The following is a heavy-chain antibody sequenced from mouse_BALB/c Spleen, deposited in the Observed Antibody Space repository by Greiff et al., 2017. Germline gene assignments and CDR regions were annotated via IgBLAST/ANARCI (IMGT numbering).Heavy chain of an antibody. J-gene: IGHJ1*01. V-gene: IGHV3-6*02. CDR3: ARGGLYWYFDV. CDR1: GYSITSGYY. CDR2: ISYDGSN. Sequence: EVKLLESGPGLVKPSQSLSLTCSVTGYSITSGYYWNWIRQFPGNKLEWMGYISYDGSNNYNPSLKNRISITRDTSKNQFFLKLNSVTTEDTATYYCARGGLYWYFDVWGAGTTVTVSA.